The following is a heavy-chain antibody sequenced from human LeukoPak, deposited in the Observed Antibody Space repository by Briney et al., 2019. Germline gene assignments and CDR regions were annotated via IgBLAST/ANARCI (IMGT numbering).Heavy chain of an antibody. J-gene: IGHJ4*02. CDR1: GGSFSSYY. Sequence: SETLSLTCAVYGGSFSSYYWSWIRQPAGKGLEWIGRIYTSGSTNYNPSLKSRVTMSVDTSKNQFFLKLSSVTAADTAVYYCARGELAVNFDYWGQGTLVTVSS. D-gene: IGHD3-3*02. V-gene: IGHV4-59*10. CDR2: IYTSGST. CDR3: ARGELAVNFDY.